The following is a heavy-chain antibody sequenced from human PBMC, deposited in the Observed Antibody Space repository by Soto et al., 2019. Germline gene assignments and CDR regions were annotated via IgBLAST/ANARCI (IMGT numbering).Heavy chain of an antibody. D-gene: IGHD2-2*01. Sequence: GGSLRLSCAASGFTFSSYAMSWVRQAPGKGLEWVSAISGSGGSTYYADSVKGRFTISRDNSKNTLYLQMNSLRAEDTAVYYCAKGGYCSSTSCYANWFDPWGQGTLVTVSS. CDR1: GFTFSSYA. V-gene: IGHV3-23*01. J-gene: IGHJ5*02. CDR3: AKGGYCSSTSCYANWFDP. CDR2: ISGSGGST.